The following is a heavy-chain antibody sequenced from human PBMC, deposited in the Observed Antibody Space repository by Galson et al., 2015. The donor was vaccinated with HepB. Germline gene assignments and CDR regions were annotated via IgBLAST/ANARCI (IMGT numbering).Heavy chain of an antibody. D-gene: IGHD3-3*01. CDR2: ISYDGSNK. CDR3: AKESTIFGSWHYFDY. V-gene: IGHV3-30*18. CDR1: GFTFSSYG. Sequence: SLRLSCAASGFTFSSYGMHWVRQAPGKGLEWVAVISYDGSNKYYADSVKGRFTISRDNSKNTLYLQMNSLRAEDTAVYYCAKESTIFGSWHYFDYWGQGTLVTVSS. J-gene: IGHJ4*02.